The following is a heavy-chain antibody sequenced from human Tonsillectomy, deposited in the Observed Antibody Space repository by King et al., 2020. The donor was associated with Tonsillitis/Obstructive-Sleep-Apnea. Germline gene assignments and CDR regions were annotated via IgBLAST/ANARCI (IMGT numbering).Heavy chain of an antibody. V-gene: IGHV4-34*01. D-gene: IGHD2-2*01. CDR2: INHSGST. J-gene: IGHJ5*02. CDR1: GGSFSGYY. Sequence: QVQLQQWGAGLLKPSETLSLTCAVYGGSFSGYYWSWIRQPPGKGLEWIGEINHSGSTNYNPSLKIRVTISVDTSKNQFSLKLSSVTAADTAVYYCARGSRVDIVVVPAASNWFDPWGQGTLVTVSS. CDR3: ARGSRVDIVVVPAASNWFDP.